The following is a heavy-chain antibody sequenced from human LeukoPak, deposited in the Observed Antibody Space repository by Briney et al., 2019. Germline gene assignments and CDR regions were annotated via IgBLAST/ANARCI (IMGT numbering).Heavy chain of an antibody. CDR3: ASLTYYYGSGSHDYFDY. Sequence: PGGSLRLSCAASGFTFSSYSMNWVRQAPGKGLEWVSSISSSSSYIYYADSVKGRFTISRDNAKNSLYLQMNSLRAEDTAVYYCASLTYYYGSGSHDYFDYWGQGTLVTVSS. V-gene: IGHV3-21*01. J-gene: IGHJ4*02. CDR2: ISSSSSYI. CDR1: GFTFSSYS. D-gene: IGHD3-10*01.